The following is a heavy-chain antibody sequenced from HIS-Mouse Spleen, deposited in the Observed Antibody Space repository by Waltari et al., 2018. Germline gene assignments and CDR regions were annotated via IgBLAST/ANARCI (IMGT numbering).Heavy chain of an antibody. CDR1: GGSISSSSYY. V-gene: IGHV4-39*07. CDR3: AREIPYSSSWYDWYFDL. J-gene: IGHJ2*01. D-gene: IGHD6-13*01. Sequence: QLQLQESGPGLVKPSETLSLTCTVSGGSISSSSYYWGWIRQPPGKGLAWIGRIYYSGSTYYNPPLKSRVTISVDTSKNQCSLKLSSVTAADTAVYYCAREIPYSSSWYDWYFDLWGRGTLVTVSS. CDR2: IYYSGST.